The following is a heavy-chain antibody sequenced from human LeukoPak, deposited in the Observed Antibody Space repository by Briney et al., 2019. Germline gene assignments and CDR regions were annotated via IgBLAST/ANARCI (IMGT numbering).Heavy chain of an antibody. V-gene: IGHV4-4*09. J-gene: IGHJ6*03. CDR1: GGSISSYY. Sequence: SETLSLTCTVSGGSISSYYWSWIRQPPGKGLEWIGYIYTSGSTNYNPSLKSRVTISVDTSKNQFSLKLSYVTAADTAVYYCARLSHTAMVGYYYYYMDVWGKGTTVSVSS. CDR2: IYTSGST. CDR3: ARLSHTAMVGYYYYYMDV. D-gene: IGHD5-18*01.